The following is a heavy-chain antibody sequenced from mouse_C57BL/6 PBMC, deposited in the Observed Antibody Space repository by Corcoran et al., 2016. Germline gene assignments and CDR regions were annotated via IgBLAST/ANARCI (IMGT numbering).Heavy chain of an antibody. V-gene: IGHV1-26*01. J-gene: IGHJ3*01. CDR1: GYTFTDYY. D-gene: IGHD1-1*01. Sequence: EVQLQQSGPELVKPGASVKISCKASGYTFTDYYMNWVKQSHGKSLEWIGDINPNNGGTSYNQKFKGKATLTVDKSSSTAYMELRSLTSEDSAVYYCARRGGGSTVVATRAMDYWGQGTLVTVSA. CDR3: ARRGGGSTVVATRAMDY. CDR2: INPNNGGT.